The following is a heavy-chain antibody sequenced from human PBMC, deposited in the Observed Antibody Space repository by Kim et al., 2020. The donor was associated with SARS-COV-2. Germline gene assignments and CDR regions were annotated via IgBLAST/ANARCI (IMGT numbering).Heavy chain of an antibody. J-gene: IGHJ6*02. CDR1: GFTFSSYG. V-gene: IGHV3-33*01. Sequence: GGSLRLSCAASGFTFSSYGMHWVRQAPGKGLEWVAVIWYDGSNKYYADSVKGRFTISRDNSKNTLYLQMNSLRAEDTAVYYCARANKVGAQWKHGMDVWGQGTTVTVSS. CDR3: ARANKVGAQWKHGMDV. CDR2: IWYDGSNK. D-gene: IGHD1-26*01.